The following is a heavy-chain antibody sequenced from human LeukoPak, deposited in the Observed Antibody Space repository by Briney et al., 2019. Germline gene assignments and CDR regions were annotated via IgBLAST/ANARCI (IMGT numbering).Heavy chain of an antibody. Sequence: GASVKVSCKASGGTFSSYDINWVRQATGQGLEWMGWMNPNSGNTGYAQKFQGRVTITRNTSISTAYMELSSLRSEDTAVYYCARGPSTYYDFWSGYYTYYYYYYMDVWGKGTTVTVSS. D-gene: IGHD3-3*01. J-gene: IGHJ6*03. CDR3: ARGPSTYYDFWSGYYTYYYYYYMDV. CDR2: MNPNSGNT. V-gene: IGHV1-8*03. CDR1: GGTFSSYD.